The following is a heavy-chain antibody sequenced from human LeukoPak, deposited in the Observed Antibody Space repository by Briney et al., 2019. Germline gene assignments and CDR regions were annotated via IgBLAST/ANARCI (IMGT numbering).Heavy chain of an antibody. Sequence: SETLSLTCTVSGGSISSYYWSWIRKPAGKGLGWMGSIYTSGSTNYNPSLKSRVPMSVDTSKNQFSLKLSSVTAADTAVYYCARSDGYGLVGIWGQGTMVTVSS. CDR3: ARSDGYGLVGI. V-gene: IGHV4-4*07. D-gene: IGHD3-10*01. J-gene: IGHJ3*02. CDR2: IYTSGST. CDR1: GGSISSYY.